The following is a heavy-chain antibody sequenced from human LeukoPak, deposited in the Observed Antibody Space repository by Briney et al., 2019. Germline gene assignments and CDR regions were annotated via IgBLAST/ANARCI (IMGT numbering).Heavy chain of an antibody. CDR3: ARGGAPKRITMVRGVTVSFDI. CDR2: INHSGST. CDR1: GGSISSSSYY. D-gene: IGHD3-10*01. J-gene: IGHJ3*02. V-gene: IGHV4-39*07. Sequence: SETLSLTCTVSGGSISSSSYYWGWIRQPPGKGLEWIGEINHSGSTNYNPSLKSRVTISVDTSKNQFSLKLSSVTAADTAVYYCARGGAPKRITMVRGVTVSFDIWGQGTMVTVSS.